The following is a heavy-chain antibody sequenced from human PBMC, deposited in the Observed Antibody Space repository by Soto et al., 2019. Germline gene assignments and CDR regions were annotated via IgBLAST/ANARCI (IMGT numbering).Heavy chain of an antibody. D-gene: IGHD6-13*01. CDR1: GYTFTSYA. J-gene: IGHJ4*02. CDR2: INAGNGNT. V-gene: IGHV1-3*01. Sequence: ASVKVSCKASGYTFTSYAMHWVRQAPGQRLEWMGWINAGNGNTKYSQKFQGRVTITRDASASTAYMELSSLRSEDTAVYYCARDIMAAAPDYWGQGTLVTAPQ. CDR3: ARDIMAAAPDY.